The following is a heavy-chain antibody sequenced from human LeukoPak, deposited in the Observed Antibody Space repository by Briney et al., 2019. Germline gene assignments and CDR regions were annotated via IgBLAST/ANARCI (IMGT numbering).Heavy chain of an antibody. J-gene: IGHJ4*02. CDR1: GGSISSSSYY. Sequence: SETLSLTCTVSGGSISSSSYYWGWIRQPPGKGLEWIGSIYYSGSTYYNPSLKSRVTISVDTSKNQFSLKLSSVTAADTAVYYCARELAARLDLDYWGQGTLVTVSS. CDR2: IYYSGST. V-gene: IGHV4-39*07. CDR3: ARELAARLDLDY. D-gene: IGHD6-6*01.